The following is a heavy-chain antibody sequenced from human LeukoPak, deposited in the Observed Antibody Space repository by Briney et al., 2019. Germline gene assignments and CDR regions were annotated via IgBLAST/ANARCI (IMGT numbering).Heavy chain of an antibody. CDR3: ARTFWSGYYGFDY. Sequence: SETLSLTCAVYGGSFSGYYWSWIRQPPGKGLEWIGEINHSGSTNYNPSLKSRVTISVDTSKNQFSLKLSSVTAADTAVYYCARTFWSGYYGFDYWGQGTLVTGSS. CDR2: INHSGST. V-gene: IGHV4-34*01. J-gene: IGHJ4*02. CDR1: GGSFSGYY. D-gene: IGHD3-3*01.